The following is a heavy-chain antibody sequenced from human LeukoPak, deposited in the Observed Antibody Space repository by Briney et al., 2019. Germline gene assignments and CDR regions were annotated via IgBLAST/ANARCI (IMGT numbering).Heavy chain of an antibody. CDR2: IYYSGST. CDR1: GGSLRSYY. D-gene: IGHD6-13*01. CDR3: ARDRPATAGYYCDY. Sequence: PSETLSLTCTDSGGSLRSYYWSWIRQPPGKGLEWIGYIYYSGSTNYNPSLKSRVTISVDTSKNQFSLKLSSVTAADTAVYYCARDRPATAGYYCDYWGRGTLVTVSS. V-gene: IGHV4-59*01. J-gene: IGHJ4*02.